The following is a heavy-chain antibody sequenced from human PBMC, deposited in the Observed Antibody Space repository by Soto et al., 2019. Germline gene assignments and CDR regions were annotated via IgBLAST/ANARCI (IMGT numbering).Heavy chain of an antibody. CDR1: GFSLSNARMG. D-gene: IGHD5-18*01. V-gene: IGHV2-26*01. J-gene: IGHJ5*02. Sequence: QVTLKESGPVLVKPTETLTLTCTVSGFSLSNARMGVSWIRQPPGKALEWLAYIFSSDDTSYSTYLKNRLTISKGTSESQVVHAITNMDPVDNARYSRARILATATAPFDPWRQESLVTVSS. CDR3: ARILATATAPFDP. CDR2: IFSSDDT.